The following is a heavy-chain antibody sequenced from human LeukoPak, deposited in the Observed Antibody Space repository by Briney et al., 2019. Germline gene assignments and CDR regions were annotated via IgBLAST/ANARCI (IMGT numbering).Heavy chain of an antibody. Sequence: ASVKVSCKASGYTFTGYYMHWVRQAPGQGLEWMGWINPNSGGTNYAQKFQGRATMTRDTSISTAYLELSRLSSDDTAVYYCARDPTGYCTNGVCYIAAYYMDVWGKGTTVTVSS. D-gene: IGHD2-8*01. CDR2: INPNSGGT. J-gene: IGHJ6*03. CDR1: GYTFTGYY. CDR3: ARDPTGYCTNGVCYIAAYYMDV. V-gene: IGHV1-2*02.